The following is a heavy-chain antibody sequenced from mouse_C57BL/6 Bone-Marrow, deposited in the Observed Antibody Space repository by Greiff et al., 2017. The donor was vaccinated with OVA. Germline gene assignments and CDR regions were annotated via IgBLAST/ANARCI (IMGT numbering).Heavy chain of an antibody. D-gene: IGHD2-1*01. V-gene: IGHV1-7*01. CDR2: INPSSGYT. CDR1: GYTFTSYW. CDR3: AREGGGNYKEMDY. Sequence: VQVVESGAELAKPGASVKLSCKASGYTFTSYWMHWVKQRPGQGLEWIGYINPSSGYTKYNQKFKDKATLTADKSSSTAYMQLSSLTYEDSAVYYCAREGGGNYKEMDYWGQGTSVTVSS. J-gene: IGHJ4*01.